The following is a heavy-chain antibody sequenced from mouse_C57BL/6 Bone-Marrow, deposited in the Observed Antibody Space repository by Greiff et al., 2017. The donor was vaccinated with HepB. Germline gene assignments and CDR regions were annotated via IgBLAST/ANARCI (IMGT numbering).Heavy chain of an antibody. CDR1: GFTFSDAW. CDR2: IRNKANNHAT. D-gene: IGHD1-1*01. CDR3: TSYYGSSYDAMDY. Sequence: EVKLLESGGGLVQPGGSMKLSCAASGFTFSDAWMDWVRQSPEKGLEWVAEIRNKANNHATYYAESVKGRFTISRDDSKSSVYLQMNSLRAEDTGIYYCTSYYGSSYDAMDYWGQGTSVTVSS. J-gene: IGHJ4*01. V-gene: IGHV6-6*01.